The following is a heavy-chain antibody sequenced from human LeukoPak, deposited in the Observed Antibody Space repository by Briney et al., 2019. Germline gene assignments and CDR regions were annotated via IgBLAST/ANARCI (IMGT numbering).Heavy chain of an antibody. CDR2: IYYSGST. J-gene: IGHJ4*02. Sequence: SETLSLTCTVSGGSISSSYWSWIRQPPGKGLEWIGYIYYSGSTNYNPSLKSRVTISVDTSKNQFSLKLSSVTAADTAVYYCASYLTGGLDYWGQGTLVTVSS. CDR3: ASYLTGGLDY. CDR1: GGSISSSY. V-gene: IGHV4-59*08. D-gene: IGHD7-27*01.